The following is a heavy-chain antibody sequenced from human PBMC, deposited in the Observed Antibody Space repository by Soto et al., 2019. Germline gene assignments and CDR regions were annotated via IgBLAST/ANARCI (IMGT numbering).Heavy chain of an antibody. CDR1: GGSXSSGSHY. Sequence: SETLSLTCTVSGGSXSSGSHYWNWIRQPPGKELQYIGYIYYSGSTNYNPSLKSRVTMSVETSKNQFSLRLSSVNAADTAVYYCARGSSSWPYLFDYWGPGTLVTVSS. CDR2: IYYSGST. V-gene: IGHV4-61*01. J-gene: IGHJ4*02. CDR3: ARGSSSWPYLFDY. D-gene: IGHD2-2*01.